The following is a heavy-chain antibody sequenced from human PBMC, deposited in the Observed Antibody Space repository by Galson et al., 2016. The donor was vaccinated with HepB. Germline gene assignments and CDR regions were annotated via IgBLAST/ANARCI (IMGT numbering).Heavy chain of an antibody. V-gene: IGHV3-15*01. CDR3: TTEGWSDAQFFDY. D-gene: IGHD1-1*01. CDR2: IKSNDAGGTT. J-gene: IGHJ4*02. CDR1: GFTFNNAW. Sequence: SLRLSCAASGFTFNNAWMNWVRQAPGKGLEWVGRIKSNDAGGTTDYAAPVKGRFSVSRDDSENTLYLQMNRLKTEDTAVYYCTTEGWSDAQFFDYWGQGTLVTVSS.